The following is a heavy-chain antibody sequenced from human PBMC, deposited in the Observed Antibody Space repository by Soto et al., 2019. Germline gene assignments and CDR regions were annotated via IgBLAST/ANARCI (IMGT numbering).Heavy chain of an antibody. D-gene: IGHD2-15*01. CDR1: GFTFDDYA. J-gene: IGHJ4*02. V-gene: IGHV3-9*01. CDR3: AKGLKWHPEGYFDY. CDR2: ISWNSGSI. Sequence: VQLVESGGGLVQPGRSLRLSCAASGFTFDDYAMHWVRQAPGKGLEWVSSISWNSGSIAYAGSVKGRFTISRDIAKNSLYLQMNSLRAEDTALYYCAKGLKWHPEGYFDYWGQGTLVSVSS.